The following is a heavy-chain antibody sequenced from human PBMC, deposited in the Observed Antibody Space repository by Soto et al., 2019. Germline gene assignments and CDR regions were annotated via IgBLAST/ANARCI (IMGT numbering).Heavy chain of an antibody. Sequence: GSLRLSCAASGFTFSSYAMSWVRQAPGKGLEWVSAISGSGGSTYYADSVKGRFTISRDNSKNTLYLQMNSLRAEDTAVYYCANTRIITYYYDSSGRGGWFDPWGQGTLVTVSS. J-gene: IGHJ5*02. CDR1: GFTFSSYA. V-gene: IGHV3-23*01. CDR2: ISGSGGST. D-gene: IGHD3-22*01. CDR3: ANTRIITYYYDSSGRGGWFDP.